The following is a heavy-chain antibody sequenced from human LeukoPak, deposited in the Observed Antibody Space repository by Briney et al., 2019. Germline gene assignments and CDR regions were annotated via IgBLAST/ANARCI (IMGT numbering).Heavy chain of an antibody. D-gene: IGHD1-26*01. CDR2: IYYSGST. CDR1: GGSISSSSYY. Sequence: PSETLSPTCTVSGGSISSSSYYWGWIRQPPGKGLEWIGSIYYSGSTYYNPSLKSRVTISVDTSKNQFSLKLSSVTAADTAVYYCARGASGSFGPWGQGTLVTVSS. V-gene: IGHV4-39*07. J-gene: IGHJ5*02. CDR3: ARGASGSFGP.